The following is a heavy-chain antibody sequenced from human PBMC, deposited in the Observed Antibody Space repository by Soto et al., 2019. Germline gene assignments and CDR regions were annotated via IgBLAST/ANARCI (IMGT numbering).Heavy chain of an antibody. Sequence: SETLSLTCTVSGGSISSGGYYWSWIRQHPGKGLEWIGYIYYSGSTYYNPSLKSRVTISVDTSKNQFSLKLSSVTAADTAVYYCARQDLYYDSSYLDYWGQGTLVTVSS. CDR3: ARQDLYYDSSYLDY. V-gene: IGHV4-31*03. CDR1: GGSISSGGYY. D-gene: IGHD3-22*01. J-gene: IGHJ4*02. CDR2: IYYSGST.